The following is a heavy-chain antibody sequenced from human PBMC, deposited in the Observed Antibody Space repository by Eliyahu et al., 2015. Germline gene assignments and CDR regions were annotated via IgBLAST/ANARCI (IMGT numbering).Heavy chain of an antibody. CDR3: ARERSECSGGTCHRRTFDP. D-gene: IGHD2-15*01. Sequence: QVQLVQSGAEVKNPGASVKIXCKASGYTFXXYYXHWARQAPGQGLEWMGGINPNSGGTHYAQNFQGRVTMTRDTSINTAYMELNRLRSDDTAVYYCARERSECSGGTCHRRTFDPWGQGTLVTVSS. CDR1: GYTFXXYY. J-gene: IGHJ5*02. CDR2: INPNSGGT. V-gene: IGHV1-2*02.